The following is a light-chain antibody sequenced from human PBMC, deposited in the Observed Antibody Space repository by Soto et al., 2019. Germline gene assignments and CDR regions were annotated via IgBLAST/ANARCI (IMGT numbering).Light chain of an antibody. V-gene: IGKV1-39*01. Sequence: DIQTTQSPSSLSASVGNSVTITCGASQTVSSYVNWYQQKPGEAPKLLIYAASSLQSGVPSRFSGSGSGTYSTLTISNLKNEDLATYDGQQRSSTTRTFGQGTKVDIK. CDR3: QQRSSTTRT. J-gene: IGKJ1*01. CDR2: AAS. CDR1: QTVSSY.